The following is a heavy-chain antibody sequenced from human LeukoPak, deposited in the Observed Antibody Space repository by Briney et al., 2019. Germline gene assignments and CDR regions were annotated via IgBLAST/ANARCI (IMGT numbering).Heavy chain of an antibody. J-gene: IGHJ4*02. D-gene: IGHD3-22*01. CDR1: GFTLSTFG. CDR2: ISSDGNHI. CDR3: AKAGAYDSSGYYYYLDY. Sequence: PGGSLRLSCAASGFTLSTFGKHCVRQSPGKGLEWVASISSDGNHIYYVGSVEGRFTISRDNSRNTQYLQINSLRTENTAVYYCAKAGAYDSSGYYYYLDYWGQGTLVTVPS. V-gene: IGHV3-30*18.